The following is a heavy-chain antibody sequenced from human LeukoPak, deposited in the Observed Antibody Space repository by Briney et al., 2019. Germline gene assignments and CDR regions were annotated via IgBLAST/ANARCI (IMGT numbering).Heavy chain of an antibody. CDR3: ARELRGSSGWGWFDP. D-gene: IGHD6-19*01. CDR1: GGSISSSSYY. V-gene: IGHV4-39*07. J-gene: IGHJ5*02. CDR2: IYYSGST. Sequence: SETLSLTCTVSGGSISSSSYYWGWIRQPPGKGLEWIGSIYYSGSTYYNPSLKSRVIISVDTSKNQFSLKLSSVTAADTAVYYCARELRGSSGWGWFDPWGQGTLVTVSS.